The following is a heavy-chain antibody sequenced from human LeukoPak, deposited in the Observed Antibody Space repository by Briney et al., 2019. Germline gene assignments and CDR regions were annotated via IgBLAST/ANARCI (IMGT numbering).Heavy chain of an antibody. D-gene: IGHD3-10*01. CDR1: GFTFSSYS. CDR3: ARDRGSSFDY. V-gene: IGHV3-21*01. J-gene: IGHJ4*02. Sequence: KSGGSLRLSRAASGFTFSSYSLNWVRQAPGKGLEWVSSISSSSRYIFYADSVKGRFTISRDNAKNSLYLQMNSLRAEDTAVYYCARDRGSSFDYWGQGTLVTVSS. CDR2: ISSSSRYI.